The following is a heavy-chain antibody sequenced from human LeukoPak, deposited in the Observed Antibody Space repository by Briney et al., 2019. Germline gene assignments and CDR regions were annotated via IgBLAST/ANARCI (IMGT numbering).Heavy chain of an antibody. CDR2: IRYDGSNK. CDR3: AKAIYYYYYMDV. Sequence: GGSLRLSCAASGFTFSSYGMHWVRQAPGKGLEWVAFIRYDGSNKYYADSVKGRFTISRDNSKNTLYLQMNSLRAEDTAMYCCAKAIYYYYYMDVWGKGTTVTVSS. J-gene: IGHJ6*03. V-gene: IGHV3-30*02. CDR1: GFTFSSYG.